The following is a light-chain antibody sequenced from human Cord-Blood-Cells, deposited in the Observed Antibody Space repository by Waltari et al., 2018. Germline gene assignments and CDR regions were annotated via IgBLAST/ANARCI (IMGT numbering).Light chain of an antibody. V-gene: IGKV1D-12*01. Sequence: DIQMTQSPSSVSASVGDRVTITCRASQGISSWLAWHQPKPGKAPKLLIYAASSLQSGVPSRFSGSGSGTDFTLTISSLQPEDFATYYCQQANSFPITFGQGTRLEIK. CDR2: AAS. J-gene: IGKJ5*01. CDR3: QQANSFPIT. CDR1: QGISSW.